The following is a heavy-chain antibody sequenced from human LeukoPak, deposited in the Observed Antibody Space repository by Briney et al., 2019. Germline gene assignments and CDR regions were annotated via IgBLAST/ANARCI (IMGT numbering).Heavy chain of an antibody. J-gene: IGHJ6*03. CDR2: IYSGGST. CDR1: GFTVSSNY. D-gene: IGHD5-12*01. CDR3: ARDSGRNYYYYMDV. Sequence: GGSLRLSCAASGFTVSSNYMSWVRQAPGKGLEWVSVIYSGGSTYYADSVKGRFTISRDNSKNTLYLQMNSLRAEDTAVYYCARDSGRNYYYYMDVWGKGTTVTVCS. V-gene: IGHV3-66*02.